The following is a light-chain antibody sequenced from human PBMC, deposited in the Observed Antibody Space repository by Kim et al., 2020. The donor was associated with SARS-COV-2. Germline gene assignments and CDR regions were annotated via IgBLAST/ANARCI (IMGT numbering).Light chain of an antibody. CDR2: EVT. V-gene: IGLV2-23*02. Sequence: QSALTQPASVSGSPGQSITISCTGTSSDVGGYNLVSWYQQHPGKVPKLMIYEVTKRPSGVSNRFSGSKSGNTASLTISGLRAGDGGDFFWCSWAGISPFFALGRGTTAPLL. CDR1: SSDVGGYNL. CDR3: CSWAGISPFFA. J-gene: IGLJ1*01.